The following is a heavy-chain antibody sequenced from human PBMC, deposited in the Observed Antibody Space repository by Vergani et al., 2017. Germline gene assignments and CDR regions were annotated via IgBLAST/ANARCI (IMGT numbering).Heavy chain of an antibody. CDR2: INHSGST. Sequence: QVQLQQWGAGLLKPSETLSLTCAVYGGSFSGYYWSWSRQPPGTGLAWIGEINHSGSTNYNPSLKSRVTISVDTSKNQFSLKLSSVTAADTAVYYCARVIEKYYASGSYYNRYYYGMDVWGQGTTVTVSS. CDR3: ARVIEKYYASGSYYNRYYYGMDV. D-gene: IGHD3-10*01. CDR1: GGSFSGYY. J-gene: IGHJ6*02. V-gene: IGHV4-34*01.